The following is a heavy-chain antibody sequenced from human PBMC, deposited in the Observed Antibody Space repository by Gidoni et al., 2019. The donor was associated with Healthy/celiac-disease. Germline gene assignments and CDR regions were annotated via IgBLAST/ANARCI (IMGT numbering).Heavy chain of an antibody. D-gene: IGHD2-15*01. CDR3: ARDPTAIRSGGSYPLDY. CDR2: ISAYNGNT. J-gene: IGHJ4*02. V-gene: IGHV1-18*01. CDR1: GYTFTSYG. Sequence: QVQLVQSGAEVKKPGASVKVSCKASGYTFTSYGISWVRQAPGQGLEWMGWISAYNGNTNYAQKLQGRVTMTTDTSTSTAYMELMSLISDDTAVYYCARDPTAIRSGGSYPLDYWGQGTLVTVSS.